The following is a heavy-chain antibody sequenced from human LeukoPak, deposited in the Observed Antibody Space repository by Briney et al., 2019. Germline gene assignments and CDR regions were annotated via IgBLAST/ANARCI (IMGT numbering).Heavy chain of an antibody. CDR2: IKNDGTVK. D-gene: IGHD4-11*01. J-gene: IGHJ4*02. V-gene: IGHV3-7*03. Sequence: GGSLRLSCAASGFTFSYHWMTWVRQAPGKGLEWVANIKNDGTVKNYVDSVKGRFTISRDNAKNSLYLQMNSLRAEDTAFYYCVKDIARYSYYFDSWGQGTLVTVSS. CDR1: GFTFSYHW. CDR3: VKDIARYSYYFDS.